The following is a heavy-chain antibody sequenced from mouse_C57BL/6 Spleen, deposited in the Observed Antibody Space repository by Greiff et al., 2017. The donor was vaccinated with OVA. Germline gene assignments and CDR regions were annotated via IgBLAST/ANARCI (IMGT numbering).Heavy chain of an antibody. Sequence: QVHVKQPGAELVKPGASVKMSCKASGYTFTSYWITWVKQRPGQGLEWIGDIYPGSGSTNYNEKIKSKATLTVDTSSSTAYKQHISLTSEDSAVDDGARGGTYYGNGRTVDYWGQGTLVTVSA. CDR2: IYPGSGST. CDR3: ARGGTYYGNGRTVDY. V-gene: IGHV1-55*01. CDR1: GYTFTSYW. D-gene: IGHD2-10*01. J-gene: IGHJ3*01.